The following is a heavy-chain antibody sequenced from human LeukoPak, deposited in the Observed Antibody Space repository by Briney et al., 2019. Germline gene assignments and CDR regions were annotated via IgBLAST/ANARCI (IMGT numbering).Heavy chain of an antibody. CDR1: GGSFSDYY. CDR3: ARKGGGQLVNTRRWFDP. CDR2: INHSGST. D-gene: IGHD6-13*01. J-gene: IGHJ5*02. V-gene: IGHV4-34*01. Sequence: SGTLSLTCAVYGGSFSDYYWSWIRQPPGKGLEWIGEINHSGSTNYNPSLKSRVTISVGTSKNQFSLKLSSVTAADTAVYYCARKGGGQLVNTRRWFDPWGQGTLVTVSS.